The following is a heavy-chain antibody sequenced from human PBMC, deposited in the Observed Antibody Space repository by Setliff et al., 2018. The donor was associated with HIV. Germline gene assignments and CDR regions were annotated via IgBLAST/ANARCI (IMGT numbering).Heavy chain of an antibody. V-gene: IGHV3-33*01. CDR2: IWYDGSNQ. J-gene: IGHJ5*02. CDR1: GFTFSTHG. Sequence: PGGSLRLSCAASGFTFSTHGMHWVRQAPGRGLEWVALIWYDGSNQVYADSVKGRVSISRDNSKDMSYLQMNSLRVEDTAIYYCAALSLRTNAVYGIVSTRFDPWGRGTLVTVSS. D-gene: IGHD2-8*01. CDR3: AALSLRTNAVYGIVSTRFDP.